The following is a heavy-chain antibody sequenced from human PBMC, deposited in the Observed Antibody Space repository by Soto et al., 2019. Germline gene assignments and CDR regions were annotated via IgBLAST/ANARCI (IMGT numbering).Heavy chain of an antibody. CDR1: GGSIDTYY. CDR2: ISHTGTT. J-gene: IGHJ4*02. CDR3: ARLIRGAAAAFDS. V-gene: IGHV4-59*08. D-gene: IGHD6-25*01. Sequence: QVQLQESGPGLVKPSETLSLTCTVSGGSIDTYYWSWIRQPPGKGLEYIGYISHTGTTDSKPSLRSRVTLSRDTAMNHFSPILSPVTASHPASYYCARLIRGAAAAFDSWGQGSLVTVSS.